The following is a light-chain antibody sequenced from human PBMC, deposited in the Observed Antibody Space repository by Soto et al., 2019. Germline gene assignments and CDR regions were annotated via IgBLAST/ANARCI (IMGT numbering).Light chain of an antibody. CDR2: DAS. J-gene: IGKJ5*01. V-gene: IGKV3-11*01. CDR3: QQRSNWPPIT. CDR1: QSVRSY. Sequence: IVLTQSPATLSLSPGERATLSCRASQSVRSYLAWYQQKPGQAPRLLIYDASNRATGIPARFSGAGSGTEFTLTISSLEPEDFAVYYCQQRSNWPPITFGQGTRLEIK.